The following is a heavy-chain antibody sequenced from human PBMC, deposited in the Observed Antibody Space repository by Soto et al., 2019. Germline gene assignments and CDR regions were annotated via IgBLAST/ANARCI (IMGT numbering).Heavy chain of an antibody. CDR3: ARGDGDHYDGNVYLGRH. D-gene: IGHD3-22*01. CDR1: GFTFSSYW. V-gene: IGHV3-74*01. J-gene: IGHJ4*02. CDR2: IKSDGSGT. Sequence: EVQLVESGGGLVQPGESLTLSCAASGFTFSSYWMHWVRQAPGKGLVWVSRIKSDGSGTYYADSVKGRLTISRANARNTLYLQMNSLRVEDTAVYFCARGDGDHYDGNVYLGRHWGQGTLVTVSS.